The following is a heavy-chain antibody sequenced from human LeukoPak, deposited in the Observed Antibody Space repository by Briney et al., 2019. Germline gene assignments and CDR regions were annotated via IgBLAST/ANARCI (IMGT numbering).Heavy chain of an antibody. D-gene: IGHD1-26*01. CDR1: GFTFSSYS. CDR2: ISSSSSYI. Sequence: GGSLRLSCAASGFTFSSYSMNWVRQAPGKGLEWVSSISSSSSYIYYADSVKGRFTISRDNAKNSLYLQMNSLRAEDTAVYYCARGGVGATAYYFDYWGQGTLVTVSS. CDR3: ARGGVGATAYYFDY. V-gene: IGHV3-21*01. J-gene: IGHJ4*02.